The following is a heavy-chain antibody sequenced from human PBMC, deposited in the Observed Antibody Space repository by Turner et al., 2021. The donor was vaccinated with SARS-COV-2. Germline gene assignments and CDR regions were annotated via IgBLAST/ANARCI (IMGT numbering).Heavy chain of an antibody. Sequence: QVQLVQSGAEVKKPGASVNVSCKASGYTFASYGLRWVRQAPGQGLEWMGWISAYNGNTNNAQKHQGRVTMSTDTATSTAYMELRSLRSDDAAVYYCARAYGSGSYGHYYGMDVWGQGTTVTVSS. CDR2: ISAYNGNT. J-gene: IGHJ6*02. CDR1: GYTFASYG. V-gene: IGHV1-18*01. D-gene: IGHD3-10*01. CDR3: ARAYGSGSYGHYYGMDV.